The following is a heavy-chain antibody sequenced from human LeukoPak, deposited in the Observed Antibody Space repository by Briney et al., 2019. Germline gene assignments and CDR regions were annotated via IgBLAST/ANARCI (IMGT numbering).Heavy chain of an antibody. Sequence: SETLSLTCVVSGDSVSTSHWNWIRQLPGKGLEWIGRLSYTGKTDYNPSLTSRVTISLGTSKNQVSLKLRSVTAADTAVYYCSEGYFEPFAHWGQGTLVTVSS. CDR1: GDSVSTSH. J-gene: IGHJ4*02. V-gene: IGHV4-59*02. CDR2: LSYTGKT. CDR3: SEGYFEPFAH. D-gene: IGHD2/OR15-2a*01.